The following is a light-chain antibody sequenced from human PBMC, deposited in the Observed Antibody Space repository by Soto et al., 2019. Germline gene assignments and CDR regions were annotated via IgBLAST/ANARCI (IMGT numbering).Light chain of an antibody. V-gene: IGKV3-15*01. J-gene: IGKJ2*01. CDR1: QRVSSN. CDR3: QQYNNWPYT. CDR2: GAS. Sequence: EVVMTQSPATLSVSPGERATLSCRASQRVSSNLAWYQQKPGQAPRLLIYGASTRATGLPARFSGSGSGTEFTLTISSLQSEDFAVNYCQQYNNWPYTFGQGTKLDIK.